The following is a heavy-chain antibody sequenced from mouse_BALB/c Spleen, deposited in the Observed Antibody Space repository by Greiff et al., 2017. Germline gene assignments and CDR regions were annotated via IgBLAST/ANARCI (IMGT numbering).Heavy chain of an antibody. CDR3: ARDYGSSLDY. CDR1: GFTFSSYA. Sequence: EVQVVESGGGLVKPGGSLKLSCAASGFTFSSYAMSWVRQTPEKRLEWVASISSGGSTYYPDSVKGRFTISRDNARNILYLQMSSLRSEDTAMYYCARDYGSSLDYWGQGTLVTVSA. CDR2: ISSGGST. D-gene: IGHD1-1*01. V-gene: IGHV5-6-5*01. J-gene: IGHJ3*01.